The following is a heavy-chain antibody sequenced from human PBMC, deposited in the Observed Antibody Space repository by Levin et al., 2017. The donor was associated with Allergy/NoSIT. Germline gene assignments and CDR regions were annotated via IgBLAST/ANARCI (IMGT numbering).Heavy chain of an antibody. CDR1: GHSISNSHW. D-gene: IGHD1-14*01. CDR2: IYDTGRT. V-gene: IGHV4-28*01. Sequence: SETLSLTCGVSGHSISNSHWWGWIRQPPGKGLEWIGYIYDTGRTYYNPSLKSRATMSLDTSKNQFSLKLDSVTALDTAVYYCATRKGNAGSFFDYWGQGMLVTVSS. CDR3: ATRKGNAGSFFDY. J-gene: IGHJ4*02.